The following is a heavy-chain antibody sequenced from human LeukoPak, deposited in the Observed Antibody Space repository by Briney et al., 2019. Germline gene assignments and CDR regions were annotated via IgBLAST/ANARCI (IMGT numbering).Heavy chain of an antibody. CDR2: INHSGST. D-gene: IGHD3-22*01. CDR3: ARGRLRYYDRNYFDY. V-gene: IGHV4-34*01. J-gene: IGHJ4*02. CDR1: GGSFSGYY. Sequence: PSETLSLTCAVYGGSFSGYYWSWIRQPPGKGLEWIGEINHSGSTNYNPSLKSRVTISVDTSKNQFSPKLSSVTAADTAVYYCARGRLRYYDRNYFDYWGQGTLVTVSS.